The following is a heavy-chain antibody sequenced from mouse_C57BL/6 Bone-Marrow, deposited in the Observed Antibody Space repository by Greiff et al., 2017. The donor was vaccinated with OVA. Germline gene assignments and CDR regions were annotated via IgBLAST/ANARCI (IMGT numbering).Heavy chain of an antibody. CDR2: ISNGGGST. V-gene: IGHV5-12*01. J-gene: IGHJ2*01. Sequence: EVQLVESGAGLVQPGGSVKLSCAASGFTFSDYYMYWVRQTPEKRLEWVAYISNGGGSTYYPDTVKGHFTISRDNAKNTLYLQLSRLESEDTAMYYCDRHPVDYWGQGTTLTVSS. CDR3: DRHPVDY. CDR1: GFTFSDYY.